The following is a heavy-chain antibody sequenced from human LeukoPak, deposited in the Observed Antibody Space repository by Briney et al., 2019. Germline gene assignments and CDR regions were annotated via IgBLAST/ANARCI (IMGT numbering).Heavy chain of an antibody. J-gene: IGHJ4*02. CDR2: INHSGST. D-gene: IGHD5-12*01. CDR1: GGSFSGYY. V-gene: IGHV4-34*01. CDR3: ASRIVPSSDFDY. Sequence: SESLCLSCAVYGGSFSGYYLSWIRQPPGKGLEWIGEINHSGSTNYNPSLKSRVTISVDTTKNHFSLKLSSVTVADTAVYYCASRIVPSSDFDYWGQGTLVTVSS.